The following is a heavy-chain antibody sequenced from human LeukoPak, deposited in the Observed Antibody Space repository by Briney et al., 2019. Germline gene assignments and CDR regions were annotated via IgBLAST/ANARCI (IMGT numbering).Heavy chain of an antibody. Sequence: PGGSLRLSCAASGFTFSSYAMSWVRQAPGKGLEWVSAISGSGGSTYYADSVKGRFTMSRDNSKNTLYLQMNSLRAEDTAVYYCAKGKRSGYVFGYWGQGTLVTVSS. J-gene: IGHJ4*02. CDR2: ISGSGGST. CDR1: GFTFSSYA. D-gene: IGHD5-12*01. V-gene: IGHV3-23*01. CDR3: AKGKRSGYVFGY.